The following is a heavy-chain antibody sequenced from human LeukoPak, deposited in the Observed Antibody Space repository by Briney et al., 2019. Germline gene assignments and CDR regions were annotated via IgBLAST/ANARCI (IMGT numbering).Heavy chain of an antibody. D-gene: IGHD6-19*01. CDR2: INWSSGSL. Sequence: GGSLRLSCAASGFTFDGYAMHWVRQAPGKGLEWVSGINWSSGSLVYADSVKGRFTISRDNAKNSLYLQMNSLGAEDTALYYCAKGSGAGAGTGSWFDPWGQGTLVTVSS. CDR1: GFTFDGYA. V-gene: IGHV3-9*01. J-gene: IGHJ5*02. CDR3: AKGSGAGAGTGSWFDP.